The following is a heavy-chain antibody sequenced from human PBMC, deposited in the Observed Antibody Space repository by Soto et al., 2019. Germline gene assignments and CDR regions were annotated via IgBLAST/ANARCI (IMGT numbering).Heavy chain of an antibody. Sequence: VQLQESGPGLVKPSGTLSLTCAVSGGSINSNNWWSWVRQPPGKGLEWVANIKQDGSEKYYVDSVKGRFTISRDNAKNSLYLQMNSLRAEDTAVYYCARDGSSGFDYWGQGTLVTVSS. J-gene: IGHJ4*02. D-gene: IGHD3-22*01. CDR2: IKQDGSEK. CDR3: ARDGSSGFDY. CDR1: GGSINSNNW. V-gene: IGHV3-7*03.